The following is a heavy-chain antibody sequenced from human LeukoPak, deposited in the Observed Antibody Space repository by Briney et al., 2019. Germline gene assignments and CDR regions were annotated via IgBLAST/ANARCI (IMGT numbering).Heavy chain of an antibody. CDR3: ARDSTVTTFNYMDV. J-gene: IGHJ6*03. Sequence: SETLSLTCTVSGGSIRSYYWSWIRQPAGKGLEWIGRIYTSGSTSYNPSLKSRVTISLDKSKNQFSLKLSSVTAADTAVYYCARDSTVTTFNYMDVWGKGTTVSVSS. CDR1: GGSIRSYY. CDR2: IYTSGST. D-gene: IGHD4-11*01. V-gene: IGHV4-4*07.